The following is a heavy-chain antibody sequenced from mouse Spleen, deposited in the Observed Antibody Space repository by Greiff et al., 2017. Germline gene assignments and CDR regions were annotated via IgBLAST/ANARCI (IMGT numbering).Heavy chain of an antibody. J-gene: IGHJ2*01. CDR2: ISTYYGDA. CDR1: GYTFTDYA. V-gene: IGHV1S137*01. CDR3: ARAWSGSSYVLDY. D-gene: IGHD1-1*01. Sequence: QVQLQQSGAELVRPGVSVKISCKGSGYTFTDYAMHWVKQSHAKSLEWIGVISTYYGDASYNQKFKGKATMTVDKSSSTAYMELARLTSEDSAIYYCARAWSGSSYVLDYWGQGTTLTVSS.